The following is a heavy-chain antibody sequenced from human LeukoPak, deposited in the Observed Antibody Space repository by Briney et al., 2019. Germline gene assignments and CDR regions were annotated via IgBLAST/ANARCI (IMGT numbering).Heavy chain of an antibody. V-gene: IGHV3-30-3*01. CDR2: ISYDGNNK. Sequence: GRSLRLSCAASGFTFSDYAMHWVRQAPGKGLEWVALISYDGNNKFYADSVKGRFTISRDNSRNTFYLQMNSLGAEDTAVYYCARGGYGGNTQDYWGQGTLVTVSS. D-gene: IGHD4-23*01. CDR1: GFTFSDYA. CDR3: ARGGYGGNTQDY. J-gene: IGHJ4*02.